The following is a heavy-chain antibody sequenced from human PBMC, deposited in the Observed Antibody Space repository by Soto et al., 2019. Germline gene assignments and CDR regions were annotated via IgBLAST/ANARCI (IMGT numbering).Heavy chain of an antibody. CDR3: ARGYYVNWFDP. J-gene: IGHJ5*02. CDR2: IYYSGGT. D-gene: IGHD3-3*01. Sequence: SETLSLTCTVSGGSISSGGYYWSWIRQHPGKGLEWIGYIYYSGGTYYNPSLKSRVTISVDTSKNQFSLKLSSVTAADTAVYYCARGYYVNWFDPWGQGTLVTVSS. V-gene: IGHV4-31*03. CDR1: GGSISSGGYY.